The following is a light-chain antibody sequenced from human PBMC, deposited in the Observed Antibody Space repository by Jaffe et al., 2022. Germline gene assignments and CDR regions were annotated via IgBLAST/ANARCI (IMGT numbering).Light chain of an antibody. J-gene: IGKJ3*01. Sequence: EIVLTQSPATLSLSPGERATLSCRASQSVRSYLAWYQQKPGQAPRLLIYDASNRATGIPARFSGSGSGTDFTLTISSLEPEDFAVYYCQQRNSWPLTFGPGTKVDIK. CDR1: QSVRSY. CDR3: QQRNSWPLT. CDR2: DAS. V-gene: IGKV3-11*01.